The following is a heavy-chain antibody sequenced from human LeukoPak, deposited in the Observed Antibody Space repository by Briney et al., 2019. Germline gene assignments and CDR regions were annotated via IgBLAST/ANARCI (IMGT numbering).Heavy chain of an antibody. V-gene: IGHV1-46*01. D-gene: IGHD3-3*01. J-gene: IGHJ5*02. Sequence: ASVKVSCKASGYTFTSYYMHWVRQAPGLGLEWMGIINPSGGSTSYAQKFQGRVTMTRDMSTSTVYMELSSLRSEDTAVYYRAREESWSGYGNWFDPWGQGTLVTVSS. CDR2: INPSGGST. CDR3: AREESWSGYGNWFDP. CDR1: GYTFTSYY.